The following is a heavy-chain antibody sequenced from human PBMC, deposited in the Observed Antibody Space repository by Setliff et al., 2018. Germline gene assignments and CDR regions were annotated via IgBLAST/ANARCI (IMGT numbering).Heavy chain of an antibody. V-gene: IGHV4-39*07. Sequence: SETLSLTCTVSGGSISSSSYYWGWIRQPPGKGLEWIGSIYYSGSTYYNPSLKSRVSISVDTSKNQFSLKVSSVTAADTAVYYCARSFSRREKFLLDYWGQGALVTVSS. J-gene: IGHJ4*02. CDR1: GGSISSSSYY. CDR3: ARSFSRREKFLLDY. CDR2: IYYSGST.